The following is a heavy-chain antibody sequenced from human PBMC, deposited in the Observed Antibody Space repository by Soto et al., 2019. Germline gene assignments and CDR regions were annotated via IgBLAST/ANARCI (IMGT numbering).Heavy chain of an antibody. Sequence: QVQLVQSGAEVKKPGASVKVSCKASGYTFTTYYMHWVRQAPGQGLEWMGVINPTDGTTTYAQKLQGRVTMTMDTSSSTVSMELSSLRSEDTAVYYCARARGWFDPLGQGTLVTVSS. CDR3: ARARGWFDP. J-gene: IGHJ5*02. CDR1: GYTFTTYY. CDR2: INPTDGTT. V-gene: IGHV1-46*04. D-gene: IGHD3-10*01.